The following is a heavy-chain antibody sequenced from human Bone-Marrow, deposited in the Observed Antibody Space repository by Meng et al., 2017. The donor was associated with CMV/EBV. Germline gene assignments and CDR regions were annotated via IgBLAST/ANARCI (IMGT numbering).Heavy chain of an antibody. CDR3: AKGDFWNGYSEYFLY. Sequence: GGSLRLSCAASGFTFSSYGMFWARQAPGKGLEWLGVISYDGNYQHYADSVKGRFTISRDNSKNTMYLQMGSLRAEDTAVYYCAKGDFWNGYSEYFLYWGQGTLVTVSS. D-gene: IGHD3-3*01. J-gene: IGHJ1*01. CDR2: ISYDGNYQ. V-gene: IGHV3-33*06. CDR1: GFTFSSYG.